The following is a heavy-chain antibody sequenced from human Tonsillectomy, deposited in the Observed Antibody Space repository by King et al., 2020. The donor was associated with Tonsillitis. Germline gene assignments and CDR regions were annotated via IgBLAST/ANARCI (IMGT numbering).Heavy chain of an antibody. J-gene: IGHJ4*02. Sequence: QLVQSGAEVKKPGSSVKVSCKDSGGTFSGYSISWVRQAPGQGREWMGRIIPIVGIANYAQKFQGRLTINADKSTGTAYMELSSLRSEDTAVYYGAREDDSSGYYYASYWGQGTLVTVSS. V-gene: IGHV1-69*04. CDR3: AREDDSSGYYYASY. CDR1: GGTFSGYS. D-gene: IGHD3-22*01. CDR2: IIPIVGIA.